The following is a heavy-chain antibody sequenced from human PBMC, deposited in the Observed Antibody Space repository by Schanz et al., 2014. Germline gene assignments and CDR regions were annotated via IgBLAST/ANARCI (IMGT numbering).Heavy chain of an antibody. CDR1: GDSITGVSRY. Sequence: QVQLQESGPGLVKPSETLSLTCSVSGDSITGVSRYWGWIRQPPGKGLGWIASDCISATDYVNESLQSGVSITIDRTKTQLSLKVPSVTAADTAVYFCARHRDGIATVSSPFDYWGQGILVTVSS. J-gene: IGHJ4*02. V-gene: IGHV4-39*01. CDR2: DCISATD. CDR3: ARHRDGIATVSSPFDY. D-gene: IGHD6-13*01.